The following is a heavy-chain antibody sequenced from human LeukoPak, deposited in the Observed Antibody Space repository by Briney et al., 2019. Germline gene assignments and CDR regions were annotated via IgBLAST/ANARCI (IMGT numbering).Heavy chain of an antibody. D-gene: IGHD5-24*01. CDR1: GFTFSSYA. Sequence: GGSLRLSCAASGFTFSSYAMHWVRQAPGKGLEWVAVISYDGSNKYYADSVKGRFTISRDNSKNTLYLQMNSLKTEDTAVYYCARGGGGYNPHWGQGTLVTVSS. V-gene: IGHV3-30-3*01. J-gene: IGHJ4*02. CDR3: ARGGGGYNPH. CDR2: ISYDGSNK.